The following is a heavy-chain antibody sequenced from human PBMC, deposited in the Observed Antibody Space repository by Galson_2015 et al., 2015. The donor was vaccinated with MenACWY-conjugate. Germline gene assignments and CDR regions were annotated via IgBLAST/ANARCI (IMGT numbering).Heavy chain of an antibody. CDR1: GYSFSKYW. V-gene: IGHV5-51*01. CDR2: IYSGDSDA. CDR3: AASIKDIVVVIGATTLDS. Sequence: QYGAEETKRGEFLEMSCTGLGYSFSKYWIGWVRQMPGKGREWMGIIYSGDSDARYSTAFQGLVTMSVDTSINTAYLQWSSLKASDTAMYYFAASIKDIVVVIGATTLDSWCQGTLFTVSS. D-gene: IGHD2-2*01. J-gene: IGHJ4*02.